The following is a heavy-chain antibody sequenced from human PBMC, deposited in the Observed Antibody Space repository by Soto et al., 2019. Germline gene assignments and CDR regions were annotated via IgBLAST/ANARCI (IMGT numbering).Heavy chain of an antibody. D-gene: IGHD6-19*01. V-gene: IGHV3-30*18. CDR2: ISYDGSNK. Sequence: QVQLVESGGGVVQPGRSLRLSCAASGFTFSSYGMHWVRQAPGKGLEWVAVISYDGSNKYYADSVKGRFTISRDNSKNTLYLQMNSRRAEDTAVYYCAKDRLAGIAVAAPDYWGQGTLVTVSS. CDR3: AKDRLAGIAVAAPDY. J-gene: IGHJ4*02. CDR1: GFTFSSYG.